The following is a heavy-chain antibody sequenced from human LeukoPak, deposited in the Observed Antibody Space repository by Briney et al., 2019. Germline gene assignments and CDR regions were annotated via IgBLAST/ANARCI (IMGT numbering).Heavy chain of an antibody. V-gene: IGHV3-23*01. CDR3: AKGNNWNDY. J-gene: IGHJ4*02. CDR1: GFTFSNYA. D-gene: IGHD1-1*01. Sequence: GGSLRLSCAASGFTFSNYALTWVRQAPGKGLEWVSAISGSGGSTYCADSVKGRFTISRDNSKNTLYLQMNSLRAEDTAVYYCAKGNNWNDYWGQGTLVTVSS. CDR2: ISGSGGST.